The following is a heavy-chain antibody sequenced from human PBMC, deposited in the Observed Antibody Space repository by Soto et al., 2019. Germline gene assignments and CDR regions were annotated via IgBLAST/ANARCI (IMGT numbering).Heavy chain of an antibody. CDR1: GGSISSSSYY. J-gene: IGHJ4*02. CDR2: IYYSGST. D-gene: IGHD1-26*01. V-gene: IGHV4-39*01. CDR3: ARLSLVGATPSLGLYFDY. Sequence: QLQLQESGPGLVKPSETLSLTCTVSGGSISSSSYYWGWIRQPPGKGLEWIGSIYYSGSTYYNPSLMCRGTKHVDKSKNQFSLKLSSVTAADTAVYYCARLSLVGATPSLGLYFDYWGQGTLVTVCS.